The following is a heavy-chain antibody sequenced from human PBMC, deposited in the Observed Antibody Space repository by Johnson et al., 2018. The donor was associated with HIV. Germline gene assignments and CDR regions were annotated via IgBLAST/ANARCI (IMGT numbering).Heavy chain of an antibody. V-gene: IGHV3-7*03. D-gene: IGHD3-22*01. CDR1: GFTFGTYW. J-gene: IGHJ3*02. CDR2: IKLDGSDK. CDR3: AKDTRYYDSSGYPTEAFDI. Sequence: VQLVEFGGGLVQPGESLRLSCVVSGFTFGTYWMTWVRQAPGNGLEWVATIKLDGSDKYYLDSVKGRFTISRDNGRNSLYLQMNSLRTEDTAFYYCAKDTRYYDSSGYPTEAFDIWGQGTMVTVSS.